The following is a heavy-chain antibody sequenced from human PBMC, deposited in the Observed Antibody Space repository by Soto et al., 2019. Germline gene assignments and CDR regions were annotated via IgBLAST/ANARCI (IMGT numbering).Heavy chain of an antibody. CDR3: AKESHFSMALDY. Sequence: GSLRLSCAASGFIFSSYVMNWVRQAPGKGLEWVSAISGSSDSTFYADSMKGRFTISRDNSRNTLYLQMNSLRAEDTAVYYCAKESHFSMALDYWGQGTLVTVSS. V-gene: IGHV3-23*01. J-gene: IGHJ4*02. D-gene: IGHD3-3*02. CDR2: ISGSSDST. CDR1: GFIFSSYV.